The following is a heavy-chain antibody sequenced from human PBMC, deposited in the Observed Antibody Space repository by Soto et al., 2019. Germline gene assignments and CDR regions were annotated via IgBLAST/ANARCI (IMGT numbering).Heavy chain of an antibody. V-gene: IGHV3-15*07. D-gene: IGHD3-16*02. J-gene: IGHJ4*02. Sequence: GGSLRLSCAASGFTFSNAWMNWVRQAPGKGLEWVGCIKSKTDGGTTDYAAPVKGRFTISRDDSKNTLYLQMNSLKTEDTAVYYCTTDAYVWGSYRYFDYWGQGTLVTVSS. CDR2: IKSKTDGGTT. CDR1: GFTFSNAW. CDR3: TTDAYVWGSYRYFDY.